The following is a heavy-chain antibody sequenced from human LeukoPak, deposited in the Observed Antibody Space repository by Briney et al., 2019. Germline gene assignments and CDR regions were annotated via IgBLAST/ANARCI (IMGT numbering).Heavy chain of an antibody. CDR3: ARQHYDYVWGSYRSVFGGYQYYFDY. CDR2: IYYSGST. Sequence: SETLSLTCTVSGGSISSSSYYWGWIRQPPGKGLEWIGYIYYSGSTNYNPSLKSRVTISVDTSKNQFSLKLSSVTAADTAVYYCARQHYDYVWGSYRSVFGGYQYYFDYWGQGTLVTVSS. CDR1: GGSISSSSYY. D-gene: IGHD3-16*02. V-gene: IGHV4-61*05. J-gene: IGHJ4*02.